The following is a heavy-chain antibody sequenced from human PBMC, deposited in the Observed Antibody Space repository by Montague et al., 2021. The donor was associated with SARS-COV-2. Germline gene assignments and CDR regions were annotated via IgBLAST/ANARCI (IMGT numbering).Heavy chain of an antibody. CDR1: GFTFSSYD. CDR3: ARGDRTGWQTDY. D-gene: IGHD6-19*01. Sequence: SLRLSWAASGFTFSSYDMHWVRQATGKGLECVSIINTAGDTYYPGSVKGRFTISRDNAKNSLYLQMNSLRAGDTAVYYCARGDRTGWQTDYWGQGTLVTVSS. V-gene: IGHV3-13*04. CDR2: INTAGDT. J-gene: IGHJ4*02.